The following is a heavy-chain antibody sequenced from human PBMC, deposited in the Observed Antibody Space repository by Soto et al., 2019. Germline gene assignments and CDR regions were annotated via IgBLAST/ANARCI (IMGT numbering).Heavy chain of an antibody. Sequence: EVQLVESGGGLVKPGGSLRLSCAASGFTFSSYSMNWVRQAPGKGLEWVGRIKSKVDSATTDYAAPVKGRFSISRDDSRNTLYLQMNSLKIEDTAVYYCTTDDPINRNWGQGTLVTVSS. CDR2: IKSKVDSATT. CDR1: GFTFSSYS. CDR3: TTDDPINRN. J-gene: IGHJ4*02. V-gene: IGHV3-15*01.